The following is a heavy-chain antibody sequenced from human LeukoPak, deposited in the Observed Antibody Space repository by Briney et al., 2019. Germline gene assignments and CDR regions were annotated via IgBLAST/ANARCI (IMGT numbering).Heavy chain of an antibody. Sequence: GGSLRLSCAASGFTFSSYSMNWVRQAPGKGLEWVSSISSSSSYIYYADSVKGRFTISRDNAKNSLYLQMNSLRAEDTALYYCAKGVAAMVSYYFDYWGQGTLVTVSS. V-gene: IGHV3-21*04. CDR1: GFTFSSYS. CDR2: ISSSSSYI. D-gene: IGHD5-18*01. J-gene: IGHJ4*02. CDR3: AKGVAAMVSYYFDY.